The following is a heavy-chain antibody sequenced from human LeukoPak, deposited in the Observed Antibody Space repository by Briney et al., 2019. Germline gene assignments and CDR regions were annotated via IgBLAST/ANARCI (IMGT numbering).Heavy chain of an antibody. CDR1: GFTFSSYS. CDR3: ARDQRLGAFDI. J-gene: IGHJ3*02. V-gene: IGHV3-21*01. D-gene: IGHD3-16*01. CDR2: ISSSSSYI. Sequence: GSLRLSCAASGFTFSSYSMNWVRQAPGKGLEWVSSISSSSSYIYYADSVKGRFTISRDNAKNSLYLQINSLRAEDTAVYYCARDQRLGAFDIWGQGTMVTVSS.